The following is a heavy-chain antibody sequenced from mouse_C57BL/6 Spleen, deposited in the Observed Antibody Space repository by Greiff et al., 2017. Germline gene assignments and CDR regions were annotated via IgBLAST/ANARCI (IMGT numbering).Heavy chain of an antibody. CDR1: GFTFSDYY. J-gene: IGHJ3*01. CDR3: TRGDSSGYWFAY. V-gene: IGHV5-12*01. D-gene: IGHD3-2*02. CDR2: ISNGGGST. Sequence: EVHLVESGGGLVQPGGSLKLSCAASGFTFSDYYMYWVRQTPEKRLEWVAYISNGGGSTYYPDTVKGRFTISRDNAKNTLYLQMSRLKSEDTAMYYCTRGDSSGYWFAYWGQGTLVTVSA.